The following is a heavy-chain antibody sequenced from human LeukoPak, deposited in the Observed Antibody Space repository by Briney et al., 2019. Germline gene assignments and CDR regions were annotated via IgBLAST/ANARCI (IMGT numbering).Heavy chain of an antibody. D-gene: IGHD6-19*01. CDR2: IYSGGST. V-gene: IGHV3-66*01. CDR1: GGSFSGYY. CDR3: ARDGQYSSGWYFYFDY. Sequence: PSETLSLTCAVYGGSFSGYYWSWIRQPPGKGLEWVSVIYSGGSTYYADSVKGRFTISRDNSKNTLYLQMNSLRAEDTAVYYCARDGQYSSGWYFYFDYWGQGTLVTVSS. J-gene: IGHJ4*02.